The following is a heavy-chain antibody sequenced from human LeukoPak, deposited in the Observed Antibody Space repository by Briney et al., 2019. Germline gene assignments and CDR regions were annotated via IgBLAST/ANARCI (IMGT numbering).Heavy chain of an antibody. CDR1: GYTFTSYD. D-gene: IGHD3-10*01. CDR3: ARDNSVGDIAWWFDP. Sequence: GVSVKVSCKASGYTFTSYDINWVRQATGQGLEWMGWMNPNSGNTGYAQKFQGSVTITRNTSISTAYMELSSLRSEDTAVYYCARDNSVGDIAWWFDPWGQGTLVTVSS. CDR2: MNPNSGNT. V-gene: IGHV1-8*03. J-gene: IGHJ5*02.